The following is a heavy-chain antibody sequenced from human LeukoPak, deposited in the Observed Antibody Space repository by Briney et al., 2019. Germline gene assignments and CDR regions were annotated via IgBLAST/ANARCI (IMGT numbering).Heavy chain of an antibody. J-gene: IGHJ4*02. CDR1: GFTFSSNW. D-gene: IGHD1-1*01. V-gene: IGHV3-7*01. CDR3: ARDETGTTQY. CDR2: IKQDGSQK. Sequence: GGSLRLACAASGFTFSSNWMSWVRQAPGKGLEWVANIKQDGSQKYYVDSVKGRFTISRDNAENSLYLQMNSLRAEDTAVYYCARDETGTTQYWGQGTLVTVSS.